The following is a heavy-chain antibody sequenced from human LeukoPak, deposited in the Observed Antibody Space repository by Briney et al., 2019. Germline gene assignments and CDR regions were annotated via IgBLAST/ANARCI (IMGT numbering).Heavy chain of an antibody. D-gene: IGHD1-1*01. J-gene: IGHJ5*02. V-gene: IGHV3-9*01. CDR3: ARLYTTWFDP. CDR1: GVTFEDYV. Sequence: PGGSLRLSCAASGVTFEDYVMHSGRQAPGKGLGWVSGICWNIGSIGYADSVKGRFTISRDNAKKSLYLQMNSLRAEDTALYYCARLYTTWFDPWGQGTLVTVSS. CDR2: ICWNIGSI.